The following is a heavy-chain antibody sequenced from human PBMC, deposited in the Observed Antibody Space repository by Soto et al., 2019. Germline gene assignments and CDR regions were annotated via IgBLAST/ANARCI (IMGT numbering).Heavy chain of an antibody. CDR1: GGSVSGGNYY. V-gene: IGHV4-61*01. J-gene: IGHJ6*02. CDR2: IYYSGST. Sequence: QVQLQESGPGLVKPSETLSLTCTVSGGSVSGGNYYWSWIRQPPGKGLEWIGYIYYSGSTNYNPSLISRVTLSVDTSKNQFSLNLSSVTAADTAVYYCARDTKEYYYDSSGYCLGYYYYGMDVWGQGTTVTVSS. D-gene: IGHD3-22*01. CDR3: ARDTKEYYYDSSGYCLGYYYYGMDV.